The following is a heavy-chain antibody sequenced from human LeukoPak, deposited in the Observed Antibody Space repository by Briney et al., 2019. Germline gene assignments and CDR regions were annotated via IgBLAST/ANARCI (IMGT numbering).Heavy chain of an antibody. Sequence: SVKVSCKASGGTFSSYAISWVRQAPGQGLEWMGGIIPIFGTANYAQKFQGRVTMTRDTSTSTVYMELSSLRSEDMAVYYCARERDNWFDPWGQGTLVTVSS. V-gene: IGHV1-69*05. J-gene: IGHJ5*02. CDR1: GGTFSSYA. CDR3: ARERDNWFDP. CDR2: IIPIFGTA.